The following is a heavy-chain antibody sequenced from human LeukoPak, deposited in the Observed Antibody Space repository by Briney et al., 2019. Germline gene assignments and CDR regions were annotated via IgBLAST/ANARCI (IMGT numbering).Heavy chain of an antibody. CDR1: GGSISSYY. CDR3: ARGGYYYDSSGTNNFDY. Sequence: PSETLSLTCTVSGGSISSYYWSWIRQPPGKGLEWIGYIYYSGSTNYNPSLKSRVTISVDTSKNQFSLKLSSVTAADTAVYYCARGGYYYDSSGTNNFDYWGQGTLVTVSS. J-gene: IGHJ4*02. CDR2: IYYSGST. V-gene: IGHV4-59*01. D-gene: IGHD3-22*01.